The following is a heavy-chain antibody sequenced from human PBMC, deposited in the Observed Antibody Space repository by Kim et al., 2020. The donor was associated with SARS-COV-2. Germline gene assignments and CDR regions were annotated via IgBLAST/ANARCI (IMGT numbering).Heavy chain of an antibody. D-gene: IGHD6-19*01. CDR3: ISIPGSGWPLEN. Sequence: GGSLRLSCTTSGFIFGDCAMSWVRQAPGKGLEWVGFIRSKNYGGTIDYAASVKGRFTISRDDSRSIAYLQMNRLKTEDTAVYYCISIPGSGWPLENWGQGNLVTVSS. V-gene: IGHV3-49*04. CDR1: GFIFGDCA. CDR2: IRSKNYGGTI. J-gene: IGHJ1*01.